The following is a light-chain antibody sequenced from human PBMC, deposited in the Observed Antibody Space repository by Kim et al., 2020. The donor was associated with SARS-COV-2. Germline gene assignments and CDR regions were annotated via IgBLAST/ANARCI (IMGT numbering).Light chain of an antibody. V-gene: IGKV1-5*03. CDR3: QQYNTSPIT. J-gene: IGKJ2*01. Sequence: SGSIGDTVRITCRASQSISTWLAWYQQKPGKAPKVLIYKASSLESGVPSRFRGRGSGTEFTLTISSLQPDDFAIYYCQQYNTSPITFCQGTKLEI. CDR2: KAS. CDR1: QSISTW.